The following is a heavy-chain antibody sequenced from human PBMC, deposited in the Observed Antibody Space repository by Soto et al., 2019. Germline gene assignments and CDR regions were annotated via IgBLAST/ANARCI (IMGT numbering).Heavy chain of an antibody. D-gene: IGHD2-8*01. V-gene: IGHV1-8*01. CDR1: GYTFTSYD. Sequence: ASVKVSCKASGYTFTSYDINWVRQATGQGLEWMGWMNPNSGNTGYAQKFQGRVTMTRNTSISTAYMELSSLRSEDTAVYYCARLIGCTNGVCYTLNDYWGQGTLVTVSS. CDR2: MNPNSGNT. CDR3: ARLIGCTNGVCYTLNDY. J-gene: IGHJ4*02.